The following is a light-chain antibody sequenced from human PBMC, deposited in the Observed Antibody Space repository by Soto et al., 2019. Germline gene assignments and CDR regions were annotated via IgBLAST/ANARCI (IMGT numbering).Light chain of an antibody. Sequence: QSVLTQPPSVSAAPGQKVTISCSGSSSNIGNNYVSWYQQLPGTAPKLLSYDNNKRPSGIPDRFSGSKSGTSATLGITGLQTGDEADYYCGTWDSSLSAYVFGTGTRSPS. V-gene: IGLV1-51*01. CDR1: SSNIGNNY. J-gene: IGLJ1*01. CDR2: DNN. CDR3: GTWDSSLSAYV.